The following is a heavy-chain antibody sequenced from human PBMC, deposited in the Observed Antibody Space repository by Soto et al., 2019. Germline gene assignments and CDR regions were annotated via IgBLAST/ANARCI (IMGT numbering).Heavy chain of an antibody. Sequence: QLQLQESGSGLVKPSQTLSLTCAVSGGSISSGGYSGSWIRQPPGKGLEWIGYIYHSGSTYYNPSLKSRVTISVDRYKNQFSLRLSSVTAADTAVYYCAGGIAARPLGYWGQGTLVTVSS. V-gene: IGHV4-30-2*01. D-gene: IGHD6-6*01. CDR1: GGSISSGGYS. CDR2: IYHSGST. J-gene: IGHJ4*02. CDR3: AGGIAARPLGY.